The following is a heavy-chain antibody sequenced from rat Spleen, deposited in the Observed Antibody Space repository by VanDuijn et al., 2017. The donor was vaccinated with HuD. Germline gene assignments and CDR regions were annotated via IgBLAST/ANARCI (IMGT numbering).Heavy chain of an antibody. CDR3: TTGYNSC. D-gene: IGHD1-4*01. V-gene: IGHV5-31*01. J-gene: IGHJ3*01. CDR2: ITNTGSST. Sequence: EVQLVESGGGLVQPGRSLKLSCVASGFTFNNYWMTWIRQAPGKGLEWVASITNTGSSTYYRDSVKGRFTISRDNAKSTLYLQMDSLRSEDTATYYCTTGYNSCWGQGTLVTVSS. CDR1: GFTFNNYW.